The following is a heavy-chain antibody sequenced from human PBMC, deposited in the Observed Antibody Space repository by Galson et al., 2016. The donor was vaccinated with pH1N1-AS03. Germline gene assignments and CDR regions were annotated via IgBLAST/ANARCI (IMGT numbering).Heavy chain of an antibody. D-gene: IGHD1-26*01. Sequence: SETLSLTCAVSGYSISSGFRWAWVRQPPSKGLEWIGTISHSGNTYYNPSLKSRVTMSVDTSKNQFSLKLSSVTAADAAVYYCARFSGSYQFDYWGQGTLVTVSS. J-gene: IGHJ4*02. CDR3: ARFSGSYQFDY. CDR1: GYSISSGFR. V-gene: IGHV4-38-2*01. CDR2: ISHSGNT.